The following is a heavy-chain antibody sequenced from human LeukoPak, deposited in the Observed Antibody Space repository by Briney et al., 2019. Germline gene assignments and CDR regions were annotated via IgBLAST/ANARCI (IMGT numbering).Heavy chain of an antibody. Sequence: GGPLRLSCTASGFTFGRYAMHWLRQAPGKGLEWVAVIAYDGSNKYSADSLKGQGRFTISRDNSKNTLFLEMNSLRPEDTAVYYCAKYAAAGAYDRHSEIDSWGQGTLVTVSS. CDR1: GFTFGRYA. V-gene: IGHV3-30*18. CDR2: IAYDGSNK. D-gene: IGHD3-22*01. CDR3: AKYAAAGAYDRHSEIDS. J-gene: IGHJ4*02.